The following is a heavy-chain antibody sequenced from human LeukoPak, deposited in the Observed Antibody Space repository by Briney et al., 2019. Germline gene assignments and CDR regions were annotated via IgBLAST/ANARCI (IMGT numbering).Heavy chain of an antibody. CDR2: IWHDGSYK. V-gene: IGHV3-33*01. CDR3: ARAVGPFDY. D-gene: IGHD1-26*01. J-gene: IGHJ4*02. Sequence: XSXXXXGFTXXXYGMHWVRQAPGKGLEWVAVIWHDGSYKYYADSVKGRFTISRDNSKDTMYLQMSSLRAEDTAIYYCARAVGPFDYWGQGTLVTVSS. CDR1: GFTXXXYG.